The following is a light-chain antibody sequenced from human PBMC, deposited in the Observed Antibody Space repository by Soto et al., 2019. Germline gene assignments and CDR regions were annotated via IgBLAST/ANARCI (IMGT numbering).Light chain of an antibody. Sequence: DIPMTPSPSSLSASVGDRVTITCQASQYIDKFLNWYQQKSGKAPKLLISDASNLETGVPSRFSGGGSGTDLTFTITSLQHEDVAIYYCQRYDYLPITFGQGTRLEIK. CDR1: QYIDKF. V-gene: IGKV1-33*01. J-gene: IGKJ5*01. CDR2: DAS. CDR3: QRYDYLPIT.